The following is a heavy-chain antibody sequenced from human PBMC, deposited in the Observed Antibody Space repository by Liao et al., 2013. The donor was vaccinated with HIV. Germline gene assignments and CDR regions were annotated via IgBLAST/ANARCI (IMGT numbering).Heavy chain of an antibody. CDR1: GASISNYY. V-gene: IGHV4-4*07. D-gene: IGHD4-17*01. CDR2: VSATKVT. CDR3: ARISGDYGTLHSFDV. Sequence: QVVLQESGPGLVKPSETLTLTCNVSGASISNYYWSWIRQPAGKRLEWIGRVSATKVTNYNSSLKSRLTMSLDMSKSQFSLRLSSVTAADTAVYYCARISGDYGTLHSFDVWGQGSMVTVSS. J-gene: IGHJ3*01.